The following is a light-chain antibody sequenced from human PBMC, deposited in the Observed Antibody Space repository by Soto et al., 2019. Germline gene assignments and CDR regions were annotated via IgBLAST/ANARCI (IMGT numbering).Light chain of an antibody. CDR1: QSVNNI. V-gene: IGKV3-11*01. CDR2: AAV. Sequence: EIVLTQSPATLSLSPGERATLSCRASQSVNNILAWYQQKPGQAPRLLIFAAVSRATGSPPRFSGSGSGTDFTLTITGLEPEDFAVYYCQKRWAWPLTFGGGTRVEIK. CDR3: QKRWAWPLT. J-gene: IGKJ4*01.